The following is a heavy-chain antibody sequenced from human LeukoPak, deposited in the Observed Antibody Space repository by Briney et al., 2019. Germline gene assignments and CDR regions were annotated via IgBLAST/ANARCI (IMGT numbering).Heavy chain of an antibody. CDR3: AELGITMIGGV. V-gene: IGHV3-7*01. D-gene: IGHD3-10*02. J-gene: IGHJ6*04. CDR1: GFTFSSYW. Sequence: GGSLRLSCAASGFTFSSYWMTWVRQAPGKGLEWVANIKQDGGEKYYMDSLKGRFIISRDNAKNSLYLQMNSLRAEDTAVYYCAELGITMIGGVWGKGTTVTISS. CDR2: IKQDGGEK.